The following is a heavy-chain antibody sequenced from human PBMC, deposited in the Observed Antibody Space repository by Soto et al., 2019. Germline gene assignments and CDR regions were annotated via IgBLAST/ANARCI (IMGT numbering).Heavy chain of an antibody. CDR2: IYYAGTT. V-gene: IGHV4-59*08. D-gene: IGHD3-22*01. CDR3: ARLGAYYQALDS. CDR1: DGSISPNY. J-gene: IGHJ4*02. Sequence: QVQLQESGPGLVKPSETLSLRCTVSDGSISPNYWTWIRQPPGKGLEWIGYIYYAGTTTYNPSLTSRVSISVDTSKNEVSLKLTSVTAADTAVYYCARLGAYYQALDSWGQGTLVTVSS.